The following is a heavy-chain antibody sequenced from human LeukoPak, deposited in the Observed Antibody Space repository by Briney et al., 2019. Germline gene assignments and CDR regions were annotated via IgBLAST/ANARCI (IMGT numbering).Heavy chain of an antibody. V-gene: IGHV4-34*01. CDR2: INHSGST. J-gene: IGHJ5*02. Sequence: SETLSLTCAVYGGSFSGYYWSWIRQPPGKGLEWIGEINHSGSTNYNPSLESRVTISVDTSKNQFSLKLSSVTAADTAVYYCARKGYGITFGGVIASRGPRNWFDPWGQGTLVTVSS. CDR1: GGSFSGYY. CDR3: ARKGYGITFGGVIASRGPRNWFDP. D-gene: IGHD3-16*02.